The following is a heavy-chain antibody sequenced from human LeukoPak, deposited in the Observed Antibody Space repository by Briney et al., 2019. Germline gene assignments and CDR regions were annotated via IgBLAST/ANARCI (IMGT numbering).Heavy chain of an antibody. CDR3: AREGYSNYFDY. CDR2: ISYDGSNK. Sequence: GGSLRLSCAASGFTFSNYAMHWVRQAPGKGLEWVAVISYDGSNKYYADSVQGRITISRDNSKNTLYLQMNSLRAEDTAVYYCAREGYSNYFDYWGQGTLVTVSS. J-gene: IGHJ4*02. CDR1: GFTFSNYA. V-gene: IGHV3-30-3*01. D-gene: IGHD4-4*01.